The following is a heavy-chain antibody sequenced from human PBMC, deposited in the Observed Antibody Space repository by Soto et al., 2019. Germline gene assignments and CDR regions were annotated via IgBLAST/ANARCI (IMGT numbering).Heavy chain of an antibody. D-gene: IGHD1-20*01. Sequence: QVQLVQSGAEEKKPGASVKVSCKASGYTFTSYAMHWVRQAPGQRLEWMGWINAGNGNTKYSQKFQGRVTITRDTSASTAYMELSSLRSAAAAVYYCARGITHPTPLDYWGQGTLVPVSS. CDR1: GYTFTSYA. CDR3: ARGITHPTPLDY. CDR2: INAGNGNT. J-gene: IGHJ4*02. V-gene: IGHV1-3*05.